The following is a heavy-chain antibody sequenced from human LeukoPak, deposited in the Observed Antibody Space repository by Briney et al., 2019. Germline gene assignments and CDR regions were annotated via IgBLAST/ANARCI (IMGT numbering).Heavy chain of an antibody. J-gene: IGHJ2*01. CDR2: IDIDGIST. V-gene: IGHV3-74*03. CDR1: GFSFTSYY. CDR3: ARDSSDFDL. Sequence: PGGSLRLSCAASGFSFTSYYMHWVRQVPGKGPVWVSWIDIDGISTKYADSVKGRFSISRDDAKNTVYLQMNSLRVEDTAVYYCARDSSDFDLWGRGTLVTVSS.